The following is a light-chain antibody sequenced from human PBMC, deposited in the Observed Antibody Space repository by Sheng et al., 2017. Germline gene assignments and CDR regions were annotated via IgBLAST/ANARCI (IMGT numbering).Light chain of an antibody. CDR1: QSISSY. Sequence: DIQMTQSPSSLSASVGDRVTITCRASQSISSYLNWYQQKPGKAPKLLIYAASSLQSGVPSRFSGSGSGTDFTLTISSLQPEDFATYYCQQSYSTPHRRTFGQGTKVEIK. CDR3: QQSYSTPHRRT. V-gene: IGKV1-39*01. J-gene: IGKJ1*01. CDR2: AAS.